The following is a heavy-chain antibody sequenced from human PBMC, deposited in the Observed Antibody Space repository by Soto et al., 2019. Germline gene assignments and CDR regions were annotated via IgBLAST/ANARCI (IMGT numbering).Heavy chain of an antibody. Sequence: SETLSLTCTVSNGSISGHYWGWIRQPPGKALEWIGEINHLGSINYNPSLKSRVTMSVDTSKNQFSLTLNSVTAADTATYYCARGGISHWAYFYYMDVWDRGTTVTVSS. CDR2: INHLGSI. CDR1: NGSISGHY. D-gene: IGHD2-21*01. CDR3: ARGGISHWAYFYYMDV. V-gene: IGHV4-34*01. J-gene: IGHJ6*03.